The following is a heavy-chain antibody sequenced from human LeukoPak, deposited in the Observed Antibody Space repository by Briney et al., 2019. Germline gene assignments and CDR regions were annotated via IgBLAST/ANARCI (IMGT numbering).Heavy chain of an antibody. CDR3: ARDRGSGTISDAFDI. Sequence: PGSSLRLSCAASGFTFSSYGMHWVRQARVKGLEWVAVIYYDGSNKYYADSVKGRFTISRDNSKNTLYLQMNSLRAEDTAVYYCARDRGSGTISDAFDIWGQGTMVTVSS. CDR1: GFTFSSYG. J-gene: IGHJ3*02. V-gene: IGHV3-33*01. D-gene: IGHD1-26*01. CDR2: IYYDGSNK.